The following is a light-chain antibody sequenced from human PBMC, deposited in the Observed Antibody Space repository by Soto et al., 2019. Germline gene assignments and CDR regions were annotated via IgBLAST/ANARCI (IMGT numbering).Light chain of an antibody. CDR2: GAS. J-gene: IGKJ5*01. V-gene: IGKV3-20*01. CDR1: ERLSSVH. CDR3: QQYGGSPRIT. Sequence: EIVLTQSPSPPSFFSGERAPPSCRAIERLSSVHLAWYQQRPGQPPRLLIYGASNRATGIPDRFSGSGSGTDFTLIINRLEPEDVAIYYCQQYGGSPRITFGQGTRLEIK.